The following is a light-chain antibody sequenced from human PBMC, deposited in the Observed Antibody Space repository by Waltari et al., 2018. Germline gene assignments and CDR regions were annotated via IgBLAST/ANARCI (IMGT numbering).Light chain of an antibody. V-gene: IGLV2-23*02. CDR1: TSDVGSYDL. CDR3: CSYAGRGTYV. Sequence: QSALTQPASVSGPPGKSITISCSGTTSDVGSYDLVSWYEQHPDEAPKLLICEVFKRLPDTSSRYSCAKSGRTASLTISGLQPDDEAYYYCCSYAGRGTYVFGSGTKVTVL. J-gene: IGLJ1*01. CDR2: EVF.